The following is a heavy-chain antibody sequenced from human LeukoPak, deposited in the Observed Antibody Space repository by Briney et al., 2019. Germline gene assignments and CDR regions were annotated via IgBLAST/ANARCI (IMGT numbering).Heavy chain of an antibody. CDR3: ATAPKMIPHIDY. Sequence: ASVKVSCKVSGYTLIELSMHWVRQAPGKGLEWMGGFDPEDGETIYAQKFQGRVTMTEDTSTDTAYMELSSLRSEDTAVYYCATAPKMIPHIDYWGQGTLVTVSS. CDR1: GYTLIELS. CDR2: FDPEDGET. J-gene: IGHJ4*02. V-gene: IGHV1-24*01. D-gene: IGHD3-16*01.